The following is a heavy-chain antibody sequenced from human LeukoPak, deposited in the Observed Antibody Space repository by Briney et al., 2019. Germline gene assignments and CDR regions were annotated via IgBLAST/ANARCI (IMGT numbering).Heavy chain of an antibody. CDR1: GFTFSSYS. J-gene: IGHJ4*02. Sequence: GGSLRLSCAASGFTFSSYSMNWVRQAPGKGLEWVSSISSSSSYIYYADSVKGRFTISRDNSKNSLYLQMNSLRAEDTAVYYCARGQVGPTYYFDYWGQGTLVTVSS. V-gene: IGHV3-21*01. CDR3: ARGQVGPTYYFDY. CDR2: ISSSSSYI. D-gene: IGHD1-26*01.